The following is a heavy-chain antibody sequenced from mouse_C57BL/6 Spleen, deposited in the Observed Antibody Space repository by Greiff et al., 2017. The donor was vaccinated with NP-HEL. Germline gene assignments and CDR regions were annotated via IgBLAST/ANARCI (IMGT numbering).Heavy chain of an antibody. D-gene: IGHD1-1*01. J-gene: IGHJ4*01. V-gene: IGHV1-82*01. CDR3: ARYYYGSSPYAMDY. Sequence: SGPELVKPGASVKISCKASGYAFSSSWMNWVKQRPGKGLEWIGRIYPGDGDTNYNGKFKGKATLTADKSSSTAYMQLSSLTSEDSAVYFCARYYYGSSPYAMDYWGQGTSVTVSS. CDR2: IYPGDGDT. CDR1: GYAFSSSW.